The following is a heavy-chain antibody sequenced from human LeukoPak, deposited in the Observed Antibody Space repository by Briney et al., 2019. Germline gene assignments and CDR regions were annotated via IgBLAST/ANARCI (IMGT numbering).Heavy chain of an antibody. CDR1: GYTFTSYG. CDR2: ISAYNGNA. V-gene: IGHV1-18*01. D-gene: IGHD3-22*01. CDR3: ARGSPPRRNYDSRGYYSYYFDY. Sequence: ASVKVSCKASGYTFTSYGISWVRQAPGQGLEWMGWISAYNGNAHYAQKLQGRVTMTTDTSTSTVYMELRSLRSDDTAVYYCARGSPPRRNYDSRGYYSYYFDYWGQGTLVTVSS. J-gene: IGHJ4*02.